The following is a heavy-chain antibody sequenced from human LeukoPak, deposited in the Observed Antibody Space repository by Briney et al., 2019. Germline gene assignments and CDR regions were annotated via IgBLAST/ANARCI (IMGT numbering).Heavy chain of an antibody. J-gene: IGHJ5*02. CDR1: GYTFTSYG. CDR2: ISAHNGNT. Sequence: ASVKVSCKASGYTFTSYGISWVRQAPGQGLEWMGWISAHNGNTNYAQKLPGRVTMTTDTSTSTAYMELRSLRSDDTAVYYCARAAPSWYGSWFDPWGQGTLVTVSS. D-gene: IGHD6-13*01. CDR3: ARAAPSWYGSWFDP. V-gene: IGHV1-18*01.